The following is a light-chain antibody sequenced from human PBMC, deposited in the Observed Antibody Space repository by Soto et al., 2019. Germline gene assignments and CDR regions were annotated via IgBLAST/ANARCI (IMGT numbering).Light chain of an antibody. V-gene: IGLV2-14*01. CDR3: SSYTSSSIPYV. CDR1: SSDDGGYNY. J-gene: IGLJ1*01. Sequence: QSALTQPASVSGSPGQSITISCTGTSSDDGGYNYVSWYQQHPGKAPKLMIYEVSNRPSGVSNRFSGSKSGNTASLTISGLQAEDEADYYCSSYTSSSIPYVFGTGTKVTVL. CDR2: EVS.